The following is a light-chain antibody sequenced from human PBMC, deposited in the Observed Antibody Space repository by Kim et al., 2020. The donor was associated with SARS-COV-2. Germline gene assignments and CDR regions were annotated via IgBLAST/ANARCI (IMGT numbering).Light chain of an antibody. J-gene: IGLJ3*02. CDR3: QAWDSSTWV. CDR1: KLGEKY. Sequence: SSELTQPPSVSVSPGQTASITCSGDKLGEKYACWYQQKSGQSPVLVIYQDNKRPSGIPERFSGSNSGKTATLTISGTQAMDEADYYCQAWDSSTWVFGGGTQLTVL. CDR2: QDN. V-gene: IGLV3-1*01.